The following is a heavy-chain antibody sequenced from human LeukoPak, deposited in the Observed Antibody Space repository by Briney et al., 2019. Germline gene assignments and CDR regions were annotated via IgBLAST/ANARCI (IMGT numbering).Heavy chain of an antibody. V-gene: IGHV4-39*01. Sequence: SEALSLTCTVSGGSFSNYNYYWGWIRQSPGKGLEWIGSIHYVGSTYYNPSLKSRVTISVDTSKNQFSLNLSSVTAADTAVYYCARQNNFDFWSGFFDSWGLGALVTVSS. CDR1: GGSFSNYNYY. D-gene: IGHD3-3*01. CDR2: IHYVGST. CDR3: ARQNNFDFWSGFFDS. J-gene: IGHJ4*02.